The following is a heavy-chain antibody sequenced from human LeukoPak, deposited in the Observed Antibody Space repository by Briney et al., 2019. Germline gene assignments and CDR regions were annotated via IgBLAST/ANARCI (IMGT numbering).Heavy chain of an antibody. CDR1: GFTFSDYN. J-gene: IGHJ4*02. CDR3: AKDRSSAAAGAFFDY. Sequence: PGGSLRLSCAASGFTFSDYNMRWIRQAPGKGLEWVSSISRSGSTKYYADSVKGRFTISRDNAKNSLFLQMNSLRAEDTAVYYCAKDRSSAAAGAFFDYWGQGTLVTVSS. V-gene: IGHV3-11*01. CDR2: ISRSGSTK. D-gene: IGHD6-13*01.